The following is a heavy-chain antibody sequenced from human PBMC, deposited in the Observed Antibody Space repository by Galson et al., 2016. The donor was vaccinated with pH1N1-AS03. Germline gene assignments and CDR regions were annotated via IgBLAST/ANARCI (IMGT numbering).Heavy chain of an antibody. CDR2: ITSDGSTT. V-gene: IGHV3-74*01. D-gene: IGHD7-27*01. CDR1: GFTFSTYW. Sequence: SLRLSCATSGFTFSTYWMHWARQVPGKGLVWVSCITSDGSTTFCAESVKGRFTISRDNAKSTLYLQMNSLTDDGTAVYYCVRDYWGSWIWGQGTLVTVSS. J-gene: IGHJ4*02. CDR3: VRDYWGSWI.